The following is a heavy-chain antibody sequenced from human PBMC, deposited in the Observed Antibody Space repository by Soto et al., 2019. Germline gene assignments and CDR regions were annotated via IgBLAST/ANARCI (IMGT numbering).Heavy chain of an antibody. CDR3: ARRPRFLEWLFDY. CDR1: GGSISSSSYY. Sequence: QLQLQESGPGLVKPSETLSLTCTVSGGSISSSSYYWGWIRQPPGKGLEWIGSIYYSGSTYYNPSLKSRVTISVDTSKNQFSLKLSSVTAADTAVYYCARRPRFLEWLFDYWGQGTLVTVSS. D-gene: IGHD3-3*01. J-gene: IGHJ4*02. CDR2: IYYSGST. V-gene: IGHV4-39*01.